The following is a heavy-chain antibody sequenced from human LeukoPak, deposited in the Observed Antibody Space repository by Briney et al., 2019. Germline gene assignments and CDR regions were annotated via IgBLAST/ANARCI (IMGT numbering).Heavy chain of an antibody. J-gene: IGHJ4*02. CDR2: IIPIFGTA. Sequence: ASVRVSCKASGGTFSSYAISWVRQAPGQGLEWMGGIIPIFGTANYAQKFQGRVTITTDESTSTAYMELSSLRSEDTAVYYCARGGGGTQPFDYWGQGTLVTVPS. V-gene: IGHV1-69*05. CDR3: ARGGGGTQPFDY. CDR1: GGTFSSYA. D-gene: IGHD3-10*01.